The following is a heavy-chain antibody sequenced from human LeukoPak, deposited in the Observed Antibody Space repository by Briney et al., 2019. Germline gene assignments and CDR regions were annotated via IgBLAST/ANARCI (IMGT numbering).Heavy chain of an antibody. CDR1: GFTFSGSA. CDR3: TRLNFQMVGSTNNAFDI. D-gene: IGHD2-2*01. CDR2: IRSKANSYAT. J-gene: IGHJ3*02. Sequence: PGGSLRLSCAASGFTFSGSAMHWVRQASGKGLEWVGRIRSKANSYATAYAASVKGRFTISRDDSKNTAYLQMNSLKTEDTAVYYCTRLNFQMVGSTNNAFDIWGQGTMVTVSS. V-gene: IGHV3-73*01.